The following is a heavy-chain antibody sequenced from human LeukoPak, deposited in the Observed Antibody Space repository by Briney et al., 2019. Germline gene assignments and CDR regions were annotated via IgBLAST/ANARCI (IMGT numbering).Heavy chain of an antibody. Sequence: GGSLRLSCAASGFTFSSYWMSWVRQAPGKGLEGVANIKQDGSEKYYVDSVKGRFTISRDNAKNSLYLQMNSLRAEDTAVYYCARDRWFRGAVAGTGFDYWGQGTLVTVSS. D-gene: IGHD6-19*01. CDR2: IKQDGSEK. CDR3: ARDRWFRGAVAGTGFDY. V-gene: IGHV3-7*01. CDR1: GFTFSSYW. J-gene: IGHJ4*02.